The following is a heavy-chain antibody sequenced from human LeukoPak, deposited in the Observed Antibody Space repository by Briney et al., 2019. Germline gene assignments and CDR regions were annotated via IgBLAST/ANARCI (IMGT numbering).Heavy chain of an antibody. Sequence: GGSLRLSCAASGVTISCCGMHWVRQASGKGLEWLAFIRYDGGNQYYADSVKGRFTISRDNYKNTLSLQMNSLRVEDMAVYYCAKDGDDGIESWGQGTLVTVSS. D-gene: IGHD7-27*01. CDR2: IRYDGGNQ. CDR1: GVTISCCG. CDR3: AKDGDDGIES. J-gene: IGHJ4*02. V-gene: IGHV3-30*02.